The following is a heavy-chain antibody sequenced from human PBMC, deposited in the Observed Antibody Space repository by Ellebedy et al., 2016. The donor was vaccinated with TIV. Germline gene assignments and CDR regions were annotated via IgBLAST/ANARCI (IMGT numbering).Heavy chain of an antibody. J-gene: IGHJ4*02. CDR2: IYHSGST. CDR1: GGSISSSNW. V-gene: IGHV4-4*02. D-gene: IGHD3-10*01. Sequence: SETLSLXXAVSGGSISSSNWWSWVRQPPGKGLEWIGEIYHSGSTNYNPSLKSRVTISVDKSKNQFSLKLSSVTAADTAVYYCASRYYGSGSYHPFDYWGQGTLVTVSS. CDR3: ASRYYGSGSYHPFDY.